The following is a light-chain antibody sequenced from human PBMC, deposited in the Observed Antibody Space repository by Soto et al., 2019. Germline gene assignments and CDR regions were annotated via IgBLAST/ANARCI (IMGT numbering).Light chain of an antibody. Sequence: ETEMTQSPATVSVSPGERATLSCRASQSVSSDLAWYQQKPGQAPRLLIYGASTRATGIPARFSGSRSGTEFTLTINSLQSEDFAVYYCQQYNKWPRTFGQGTMVDI. J-gene: IGKJ1*01. V-gene: IGKV3-15*01. CDR2: GAS. CDR3: QQYNKWPRT. CDR1: QSVSSD.